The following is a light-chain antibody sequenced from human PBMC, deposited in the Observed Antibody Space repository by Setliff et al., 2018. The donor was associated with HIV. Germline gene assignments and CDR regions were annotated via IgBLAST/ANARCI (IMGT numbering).Light chain of an antibody. Sequence: QSVLTQPPSASGTPGQRVTISCSGSRSNIGRNSVTWYQQFPGAAPKLLIYSNIQQPSGVPDRFSGSKSGSSASLAISGLQSEDEADYYCAALDDTVNGYVFGTGTKVTVL. CDR2: SNI. J-gene: IGLJ1*01. V-gene: IGLV1-44*01. CDR1: RSNIGRNS. CDR3: AALDDTVNGYV.